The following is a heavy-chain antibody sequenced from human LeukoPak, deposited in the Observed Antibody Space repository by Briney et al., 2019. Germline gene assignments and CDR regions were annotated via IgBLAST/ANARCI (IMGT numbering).Heavy chain of an antibody. Sequence: ASVKVSCKASGYTFTSYAMHWVRQAPGQRLEWMGWINAGNGNTKYSQEFQGRVTITRDTSASTAYMELSSLRSEDMAVYYCARVPRHANNWNDHYYYYYYMDVWGKGTTVTISS. CDR1: GYTFTSYA. J-gene: IGHJ6*03. D-gene: IGHD1-20*01. CDR3: ARVPRHANNWNDHYYYYYYMDV. V-gene: IGHV1-3*03. CDR2: INAGNGNT.